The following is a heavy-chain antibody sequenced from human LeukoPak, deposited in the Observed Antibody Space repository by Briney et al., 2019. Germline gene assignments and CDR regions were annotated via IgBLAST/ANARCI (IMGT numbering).Heavy chain of an antibody. J-gene: IGHJ3*02. V-gene: IGHV3-48*01. CDR3: ARIATKSDYYDSSVDDAFDI. CDR2: ISSSSSTI. D-gene: IGHD3-22*01. Sequence: QPGGSLRLSCAASGFTFSSYSMNWVRQAPGKGLEWVSYISSSSSTIYYADSVKGRFTISRDNAKNSLYLQMNSLRAEDTAVYYCARIATKSDYYDSSVDDAFDIWGQGTMVTVSS. CDR1: GFTFSSYS.